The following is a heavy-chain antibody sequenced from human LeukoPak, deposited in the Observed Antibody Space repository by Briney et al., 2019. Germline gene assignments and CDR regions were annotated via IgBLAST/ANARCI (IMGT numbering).Heavy chain of an antibody. CDR2: INHSGST. CDR1: GGSISSYY. CDR3: ARHSAYYYDSSGSWYFDL. J-gene: IGHJ2*01. Sequence: SETLSLTCTVSGGSISSYYWSWIRQPPGKGLEWIGEINHSGSTNYNPSLKSRVTISVDTSKNQFSLKLSSVTAADTAVYYCARHSAYYYDSSGSWYFDLWGRGTLVTVSS. D-gene: IGHD3-22*01. V-gene: IGHV4-34*01.